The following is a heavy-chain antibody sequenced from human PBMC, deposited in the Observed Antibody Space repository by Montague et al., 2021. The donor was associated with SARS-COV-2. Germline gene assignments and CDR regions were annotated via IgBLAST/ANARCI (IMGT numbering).Heavy chain of an antibody. D-gene: IGHD2-15*01. CDR3: ARGVVAAPDRSDY. Sequence: SETLSLTCTVSGDSISGFYWNWIRQPTGKGLEWIGKIYYSGITNYNPSLKSRVTISVDTSKNQFSLKLISVTAADTALYYCARGVVAAPDRSDYWGQGTLVTVSS. V-gene: IGHV4-59*13. J-gene: IGHJ4*02. CDR2: IYYSGIT. CDR1: GDSISGFY.